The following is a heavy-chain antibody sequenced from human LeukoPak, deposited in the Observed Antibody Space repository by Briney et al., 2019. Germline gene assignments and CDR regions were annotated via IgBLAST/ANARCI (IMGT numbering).Heavy chain of an antibody. CDR1: AGSISGYY. CDR3: ARGGWELPFDH. V-gene: IGHV4-59*01. CDR2: IYYSGST. Sequence: SETLSLTCTVSAGSISGYYWSWIRQPPGKGLEWIAYIYYSGSTNYNPSLKSRVTISVDTSKNQFSLKLSSVTAADTAVYYCARGGWELPFDHWGQGTLVTVSS. J-gene: IGHJ4*02. D-gene: IGHD1-26*01.